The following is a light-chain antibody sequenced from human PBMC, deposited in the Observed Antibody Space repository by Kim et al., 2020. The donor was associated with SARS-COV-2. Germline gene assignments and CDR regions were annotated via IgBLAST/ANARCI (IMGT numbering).Light chain of an antibody. CDR3: QVWKGNSDHSYV. V-gene: IGLV3-21*01. CDR2: YDN. CDR1: NIASKS. Sequence: PGQAATITCGGNNIASKSVHWYQQRPDQAPMLVIYYDNDRPSGIPERFSGSNAGNTANMTISRVEAGDETDYYCQVWKGNSDHSYVFGSGTKVTVL. J-gene: IGLJ1*01.